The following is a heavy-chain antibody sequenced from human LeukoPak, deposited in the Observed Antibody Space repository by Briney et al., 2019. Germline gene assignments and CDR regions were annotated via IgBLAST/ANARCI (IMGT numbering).Heavy chain of an antibody. CDR2: ISGSGGST. V-gene: IGHV3-23*01. CDR3: AKEGEVGTDSSGWSDAFDI. Sequence: GGSLRLSCAASGFTFSSYAMSWVRQAPGKGLEWVSAISGSGGSTYYADSVKGRFTISRDNSKNTLYLQMNSLRAEDTAVYYCAKEGEVGTDSSGWSDAFDIWGQGTMVTVSS. J-gene: IGHJ3*02. D-gene: IGHD6-19*01. CDR1: GFTFSSYA.